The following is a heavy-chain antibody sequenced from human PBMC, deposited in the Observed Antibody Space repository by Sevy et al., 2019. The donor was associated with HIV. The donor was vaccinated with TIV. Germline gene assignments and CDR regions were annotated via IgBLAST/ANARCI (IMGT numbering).Heavy chain of an antibody. D-gene: IGHD1-20*01. CDR3: TTNNWYSSDS. V-gene: IGHV3-15*01. CDR1: GFIFSNAW. CDR2: IKSKTNGETT. Sequence: GGSLRLSCAASGFIFSNAWMTWVRQAPGKGLEWIGRIKSKTNGETTDYAAPLKGRFTISRDDSKNTLFLQMNSLKTEDTAVYYCTTNNWYSSDSWGQGALVTVSS. J-gene: IGHJ5*01.